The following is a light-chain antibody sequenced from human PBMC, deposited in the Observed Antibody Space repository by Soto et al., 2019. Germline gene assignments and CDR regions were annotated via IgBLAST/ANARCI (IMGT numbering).Light chain of an antibody. V-gene: IGKV1-5*03. CDR1: QSISDS. Sequence: DIQMTQSPSTLSASVGDRVNITCRASQSISDSLAWYQQKPGKATKLLIYEASSLKSGVPSRFSGSRSGTEYTLTISSLQPDDFATYYCQQYNGYWTFGQGTKVEIK. CDR2: EAS. J-gene: IGKJ1*01. CDR3: QQYNGYWT.